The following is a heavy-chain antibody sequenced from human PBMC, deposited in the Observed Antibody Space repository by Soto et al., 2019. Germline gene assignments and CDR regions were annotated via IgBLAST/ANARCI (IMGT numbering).Heavy chain of an antibody. CDR3: AREEAEYDSSGYYRRGGQGNDAFDI. D-gene: IGHD3-22*01. Sequence: ASVKVSCKASGYTFTGYAMHWVRQAPGQRLEWMGWINAGNGNTKYSQKFQGRVTITRDTSASTAYMELSSLRSEDTAVYYCAREEAEYDSSGYYRRGGQGNDAFDIWGQGTMVTVSS. CDR2: INAGNGNT. J-gene: IGHJ3*02. V-gene: IGHV1-3*01. CDR1: GYTFTGYA.